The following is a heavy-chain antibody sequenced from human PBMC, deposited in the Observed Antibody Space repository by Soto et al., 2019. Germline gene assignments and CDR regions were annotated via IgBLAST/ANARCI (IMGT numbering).Heavy chain of an antibody. J-gene: IGHJ3*02. V-gene: IGHV3-74*01. CDR2: INGDGSST. Sequence: EVQLVESGGGLVQPGGSLRLSCAASGFAFSGYWMHWVRQVPGKGLVWVSRINGDGSSTRYADSVKGRFTISKDTAKNTLYLQMNSLRAEDTAVYYCARTITGFAVDTWGLGTMVTVSS. CDR3: ARTITGFAVDT. D-gene: IGHD1-20*01. CDR1: GFAFSGYW.